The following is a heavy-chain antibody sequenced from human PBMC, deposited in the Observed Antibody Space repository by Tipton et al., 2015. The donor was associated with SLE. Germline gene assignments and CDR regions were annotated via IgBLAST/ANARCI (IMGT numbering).Heavy chain of an antibody. Sequence: SLRLSCAASGFIFSTYDMTWVRQAPGKGLEWVSGITAGGGSASYTDSVKGRFTISRDNSKNTLYLQMSSLRAEDTALYYCASASWNYGFFDYWGQGTLVTVSP. CDR3: ASASWNYGFFDY. CDR2: ITAGGGSA. D-gene: IGHD1-7*01. V-gene: IGHV3-23*01. CDR1: GFIFSTYD. J-gene: IGHJ4*02.